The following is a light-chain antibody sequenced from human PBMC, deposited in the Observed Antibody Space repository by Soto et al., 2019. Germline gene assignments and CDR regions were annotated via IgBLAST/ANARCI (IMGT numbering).Light chain of an antibody. CDR2: GAS. Sequence: EIVLTQSPATLSFSPVERATLSFRASQSVGYHLAWYQQKPGQAPRLLIYGASSRATGIPDRFSGSGSGTDFTLTISGLEPEDSAVYYCQQYGNSRGTFGQGTKVDIK. CDR3: QQYGNSRGT. J-gene: IGKJ1*01. V-gene: IGKV3-20*01. CDR1: QSVGYH.